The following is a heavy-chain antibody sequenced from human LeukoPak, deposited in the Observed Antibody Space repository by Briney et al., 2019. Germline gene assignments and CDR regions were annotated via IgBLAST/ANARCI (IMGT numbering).Heavy chain of an antibody. V-gene: IGHV4-31*03. CDR3: ARGVKGLRGAFDI. CDR1: GVSISSGVYY. D-gene: IGHD3-10*01. CDR2: IYYSGST. J-gene: IGHJ3*02. Sequence: SETLSLTCTVSGVSISSGVYYWSWIRQHPGKGLEWIGYIYYSGSTYSNPSLKSRLTMSVDISKNQFSLKLSSVTAADTAVYYCARGVKGLRGAFDIWGQGTMVTVSS.